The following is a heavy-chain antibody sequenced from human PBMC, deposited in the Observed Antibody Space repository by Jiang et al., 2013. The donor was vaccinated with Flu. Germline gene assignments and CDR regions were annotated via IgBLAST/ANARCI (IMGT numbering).Heavy chain of an antibody. CDR3: ARHNGASAHQRSLPGNNWFDP. D-gene: IGHD2-8*01. Sequence: GAEVKKPGESLRISCKGSGYSFTSYWISWLRQMPGKGLEWMGRIDPADSYSNYSPSFQGHVNISVDRSISTAYLQWSSLKASDTAIYYCARHNGASAHQRSLPGNNWFDPWGQGTLVHRLL. CDR2: IDPADSYS. J-gene: IGHJ5*02. CDR1: GYSFTSYW. V-gene: IGHV5-10-1*01.